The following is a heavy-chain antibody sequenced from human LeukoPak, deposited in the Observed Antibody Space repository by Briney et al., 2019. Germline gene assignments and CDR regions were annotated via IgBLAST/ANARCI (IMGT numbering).Heavy chain of an antibody. D-gene: IGHD5-12*01. CDR3: ARDRGYPYDSYDY. V-gene: IGHV4-4*07. CDR1: GGSISTYY. CDR2: IYTSGST. J-gene: IGHJ4*02. Sequence: SETLSLTCTVSGGSISTYYWSWIRQPAGKGLEWIGRIYTSGSTSYNPSLKSRVTISVDTSKNQFSLKLTSVTAADTAVYYCARDRGYPYDSYDYWGQGTLVTVSS.